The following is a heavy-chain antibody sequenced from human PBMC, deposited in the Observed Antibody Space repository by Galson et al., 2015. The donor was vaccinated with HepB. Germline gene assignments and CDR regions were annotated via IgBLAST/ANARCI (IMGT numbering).Heavy chain of an antibody. V-gene: IGHV3-23*01. D-gene: IGHD3-3*01. J-gene: IGHJ4*02. CDR1: GFTFSSYP. CDR3: AKRGVGVPYFDY. CDR2: ISAIPDST. Sequence: SLRLSCAASGFTFSSYPMSWVRQAPGKGLEWVSTISAIPDSTWYADSVKGRFTISRDNSKNTLYLQMNSLRAEDTAVYFCAKRGVGVPYFDYWGQGTLVTVSS.